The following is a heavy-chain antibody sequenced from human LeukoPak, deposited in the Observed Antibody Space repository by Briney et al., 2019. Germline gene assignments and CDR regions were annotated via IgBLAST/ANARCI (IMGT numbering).Heavy chain of an antibody. J-gene: IGHJ5*02. CDR2: ISSSSYYI. D-gene: IGHD5-24*01. CDR3: ARGDKMTTWRRTYNCFDP. V-gene: IGHV3-21*01. Sequence: PGGSLRLSCAASGFTLSSYNMNWVRQAPGKGLEWVSSISSSSYYIYYTDSVKGRFIISRDNAKNSLYLQMNSLRPDDTAVYYCARGDKMTTWRRTYNCFDPWGQGTLVTVSS. CDR1: GFTLSSYN.